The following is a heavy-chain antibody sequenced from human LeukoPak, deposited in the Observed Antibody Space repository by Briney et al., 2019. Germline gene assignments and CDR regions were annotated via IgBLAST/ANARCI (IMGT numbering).Heavy chain of an antibody. Sequence: SETLSLTCTVSGGSMSRYYWSWIRQPPGKGLEWIGYIYYSGSTNYNPSLKSRVTISVDTSKNQFSLKLTSVTAADTAVYYCARMDHPYNWFDPWGQGTLVTVSS. CDR2: IYYSGST. J-gene: IGHJ5*02. CDR3: ARMDHPYNWFDP. V-gene: IGHV4-59*08. D-gene: IGHD1-14*01. CDR1: GGSMSRYY.